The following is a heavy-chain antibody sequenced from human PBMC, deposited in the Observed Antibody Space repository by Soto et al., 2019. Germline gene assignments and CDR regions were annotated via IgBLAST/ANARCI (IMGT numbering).Heavy chain of an antibody. CDR1: GFSFDDYT. V-gene: IGHV3-43*01. CDR3: SKDKPKYYGMDA. CDR2: INWDGGDT. J-gene: IGHJ6*02. Sequence: GGSLRLSCAASGFSFDDYTMHWVRQAPGKGLEWVSLINWDGGDTYYADSVKGRFTISRDNSKNSLYLQMNSLTTEDTALYYCSKDKPKYYGMDAWGQGTTVTVSS.